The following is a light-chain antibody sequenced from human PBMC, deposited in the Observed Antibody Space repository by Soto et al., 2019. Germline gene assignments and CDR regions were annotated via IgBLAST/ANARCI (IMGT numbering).Light chain of an antibody. CDR1: QSVKSDY. CDR3: QQYGSSPYT. V-gene: IGKV3-20*01. J-gene: IGKJ2*01. CDR2: GAT. Sequence: EIVLTQSPGTLSLSPGERATLSCRASQSVKSDYLAWYQHKPGQAPRLLISGATTRATGIPDRFSGSGSGTDFTLSINRLEPEDFALYFCQQYGSSPYTFGQGTKLEIK.